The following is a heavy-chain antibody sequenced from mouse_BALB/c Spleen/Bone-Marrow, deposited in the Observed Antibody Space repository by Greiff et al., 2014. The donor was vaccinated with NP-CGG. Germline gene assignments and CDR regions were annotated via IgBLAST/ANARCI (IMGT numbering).Heavy chain of an antibody. CDR2: IDPANGNT. D-gene: IGHD1-2*01. CDR1: GFNIKDSY. V-gene: IGHV14-3*02. J-gene: IGHJ2*01. Sequence: EVQLQQSGAELVKPGASVRLSCTASGFNIKDSYMHWVKQRPEQGLEWIGRIDPANGNTKYDPKFQGKATITADTSSNTAYLQLSSLTSEDTAVYYCAYDSGYDYFDYWGQGTTLTVSS. CDR3: AYDSGYDYFDY.